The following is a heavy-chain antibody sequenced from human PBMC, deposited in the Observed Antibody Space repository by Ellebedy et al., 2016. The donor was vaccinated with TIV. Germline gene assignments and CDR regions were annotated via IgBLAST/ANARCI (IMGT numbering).Heavy chain of an antibody. CDR2: IHYSGST. CDR3: AGGPYCGADCYSTWYFDL. J-gene: IGHJ2*01. V-gene: IGHV4-59*01. Sequence: SETLSLXXNVSGGSINSYYWTWIRQSPGKGLEWIGDIHYSGSTYYNPSLRSRVTISLDTSKNQLSLRLSSVTAADTAVYYCAGGPYCGADCYSTWYFDLWGRGTLITVSS. CDR1: GGSINSYY. D-gene: IGHD2-21*02.